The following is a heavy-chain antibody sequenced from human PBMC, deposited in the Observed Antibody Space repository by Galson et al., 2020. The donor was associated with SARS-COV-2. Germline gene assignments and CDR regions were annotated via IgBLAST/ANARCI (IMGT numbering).Heavy chain of an antibody. CDR1: GGSISSGGYS. Sequence: ETSETLSLTCAVSGGSISSGGYSWSWIRQPPGKGLEWIGYIYHSGSTYYNPSLKSRVTISVDRSKNQFSLKLSSVTAADTAVYYCARDLTLPDYGMDVWGQGTTVTVSS. D-gene: IGHD1-26*01. CDR2: IYHSGST. CDR3: ARDLTLPDYGMDV. J-gene: IGHJ6*02. V-gene: IGHV4-30-2*01.